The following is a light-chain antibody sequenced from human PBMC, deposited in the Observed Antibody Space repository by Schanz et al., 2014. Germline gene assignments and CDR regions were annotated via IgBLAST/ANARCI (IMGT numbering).Light chain of an antibody. Sequence: EIVLTQSPGPLSLSPGEGATLFCRASQSVSSTYLAWYQQKPGQAPRLLIYGASTRATGIPDRFSGSGSGTDFTLTISRLEPEDFAVYYCQQYGSSPPYTFGQGTKLEIK. CDR3: QQYGSSPPYT. CDR1: QSVSSTY. CDR2: GAS. J-gene: IGKJ2*01. V-gene: IGKV3-20*01.